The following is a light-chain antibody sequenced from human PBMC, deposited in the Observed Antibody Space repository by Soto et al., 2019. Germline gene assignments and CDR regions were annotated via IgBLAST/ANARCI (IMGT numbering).Light chain of an antibody. CDR2: ATS. CDR3: QQYGSSGT. Sequence: EIRMTQSPSTLSVSTGDSATLSCRASRSVDTDLAWYQHKPGQAPRLLVFATSARATGVPDRFSGSGSGTDFTLTISRLEPDDFAVYYCQQYGSSGTFGQVTKVDIK. V-gene: IGKV3-20*01. CDR1: RSVDTD. J-gene: IGKJ1*01.